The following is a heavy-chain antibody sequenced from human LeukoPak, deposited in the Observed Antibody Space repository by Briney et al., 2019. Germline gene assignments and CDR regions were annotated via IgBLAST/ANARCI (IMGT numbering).Heavy chain of an antibody. V-gene: IGHV4-34*01. CDR1: GGSFSGSY. J-gene: IGHJ3*02. Sequence: PSETLSLICAVYGGSFSGSYWSWIRQSPGKGLEWIGEIIHSGSTTYNPSLKSRVTISIDTSKNQFSLKLSSVTAADTAVYYCARGGGDWNDAYQNAFDIWDQGTMGTVSS. CDR2: IIHSGST. CDR3: ARGGGDWNDAYQNAFDI. D-gene: IGHD1-1*01.